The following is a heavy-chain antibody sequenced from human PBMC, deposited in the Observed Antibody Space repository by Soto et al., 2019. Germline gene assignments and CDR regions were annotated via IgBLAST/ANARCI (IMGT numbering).Heavy chain of an antibody. V-gene: IGHV1-2*04. Sequence: QVQLVQSGAEVKKPGASVKVSCKASGYTFTGYYMHWVRQAPGQGLEWMGWINPNSGGTNYAQKLQGWVTMARDTSISTAYMELGRLRSDDTAVYYWARWPLTGGFDYWGQGTLVTVSS. CDR2: INPNSGGT. CDR3: ARWPLTGGFDY. D-gene: IGHD3-10*01. J-gene: IGHJ4*02. CDR1: GYTFTGYY.